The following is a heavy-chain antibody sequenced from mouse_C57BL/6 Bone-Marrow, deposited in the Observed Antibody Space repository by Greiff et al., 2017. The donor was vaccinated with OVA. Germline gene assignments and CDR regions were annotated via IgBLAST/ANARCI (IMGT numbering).Heavy chain of an antibody. D-gene: IGHD2-3*01. Sequence: QVQLKESGPELVKPGASVKISCKASGYAFSSSWMNWVKQRPGKGLEWIGRIYPGDGDTNYNGKFKGKATLTADKSSSTAYMQLSSLTSEDSAVYFGARWLLRRWYFDGWGTGTTVTVSS. CDR1: GYAFSSSW. CDR3: ARWLLRRWYFDG. CDR2: IYPGDGDT. J-gene: IGHJ1*03. V-gene: IGHV1-82*01.